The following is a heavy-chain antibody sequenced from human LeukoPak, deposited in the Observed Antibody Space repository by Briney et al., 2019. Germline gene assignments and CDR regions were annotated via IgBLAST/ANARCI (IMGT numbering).Heavy chain of an antibody. Sequence: ASVKVSCKASGGTFSSYAITWVRQAPGQGLEWMGWISVYNDNTNYAQKLQGRVTMTTDTSTSTAYMELRSLRSDDTAVYYCARVHTMVRGVITKDYYYYYMDVWGKGTTVTISS. V-gene: IGHV1-18*01. D-gene: IGHD3-10*01. J-gene: IGHJ6*03. CDR2: ISVYNDNT. CDR1: GGTFSSYA. CDR3: ARVHTMVRGVITKDYYYYYMDV.